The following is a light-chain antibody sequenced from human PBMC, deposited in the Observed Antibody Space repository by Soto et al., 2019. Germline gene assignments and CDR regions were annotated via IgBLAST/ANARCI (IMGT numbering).Light chain of an antibody. CDR2: SNY. Sequence: QTVVTQPPSASGTPGQRVTISCSGSSSNIESNTVTWYQQLPGTAPKLVIYSNYDRPSGVPDRFSGSTSGTSATLGITGLQIGDEADYYCATWDSSLSAAVFGGGTKVTVL. CDR3: ATWDSSLSAAV. J-gene: IGLJ2*01. CDR1: SSNIESNT. V-gene: IGLV1-44*01.